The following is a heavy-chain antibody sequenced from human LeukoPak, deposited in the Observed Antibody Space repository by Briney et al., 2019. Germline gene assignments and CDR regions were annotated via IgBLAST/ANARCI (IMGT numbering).Heavy chain of an antibody. J-gene: IGHJ5*02. Sequence: ASVKVSCKASGYTLTGYYMHWERQAPGQGLEWMGWINPNSGGTNYAQKFQGRVAMTRDTSISTAYMELSRLRSDDTAVYYCASSGRRSPYNWFDPWGQGTLVTVSS. V-gene: IGHV1-2*02. D-gene: IGHD3-10*01. CDR2: INPNSGGT. CDR1: GYTLTGYY. CDR3: ASSGRRSPYNWFDP.